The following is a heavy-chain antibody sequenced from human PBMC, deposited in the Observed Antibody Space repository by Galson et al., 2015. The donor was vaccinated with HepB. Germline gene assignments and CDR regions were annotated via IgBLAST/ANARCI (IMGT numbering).Heavy chain of an antibody. CDR1: GFTFSSYG. Sequence: SLRLSCAASGFTFSSYGMHWVRQAPGKGLEWVAVITYDGSNKYYADSVKGRFTISRDNSKNTLYLQMNSLRAEDTAVYYCTKVTQGLSCYHYGIDVWGQGTMVTVSS. J-gene: IGHJ6*02. CDR2: ITYDGSNK. D-gene: IGHD6-19*01. V-gene: IGHV3-30*18. CDR3: TKVTQGLSCYHYGIDV.